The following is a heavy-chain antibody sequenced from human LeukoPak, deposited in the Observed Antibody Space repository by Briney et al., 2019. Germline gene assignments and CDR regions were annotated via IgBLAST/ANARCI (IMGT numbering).Heavy chain of an antibody. V-gene: IGHV4-39*07. CDR1: GGSIRNSNYY. CDR2: IYYSGST. CDR3: ARVPHDSSAKNWFDP. J-gene: IGHJ5*02. Sequence: PSETLSLTCTVSGGSIRNSNYYWGWIRQPPGKGMEWIGSIYYSGSTYYNPSLKSRVTISVDTSKNQFSLKLSSVTAADTAVYYCARVPHDSSAKNWFDPWGQGTLVTVSS. D-gene: IGHD3-22*01.